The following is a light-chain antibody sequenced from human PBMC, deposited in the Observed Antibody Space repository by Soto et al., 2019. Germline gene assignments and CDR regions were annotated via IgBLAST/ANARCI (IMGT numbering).Light chain of an antibody. CDR1: SSDVGSYNL. CDR2: EGS. Sequence: QSALTQPASVSGSPGQSITISCTGTSSDVGSYNLVSWYQQHPGKAPKLMIYEGSRRPSGVSNRFSGSKSVNTASLTISGLQPEDEADYYCASYTSSSTSVIFGRGTKLTVL. V-gene: IGLV2-14*02. CDR3: ASYTSSSTSVI. J-gene: IGLJ2*01.